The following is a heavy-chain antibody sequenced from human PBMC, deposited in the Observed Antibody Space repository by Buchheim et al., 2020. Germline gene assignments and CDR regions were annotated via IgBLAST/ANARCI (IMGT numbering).Heavy chain of an antibody. CDR1: GFSLSTSGVG. Sequence: QVTLKESGPTLVKPTQTLTLTCTFSGFSLSTSGVGVGWIRQPPGKALEWLALIYWNDDKRYSPSLKSSLTITKDTSKNPVVLTMTNMDPVDTATYYCAHRVPSYNDYVWGSKRENWFDPWGQGTL. CDR3: AHRVPSYNDYVWGSKRENWFDP. CDR2: IYWNDDK. J-gene: IGHJ5*02. D-gene: IGHD3-16*01. V-gene: IGHV2-5*01.